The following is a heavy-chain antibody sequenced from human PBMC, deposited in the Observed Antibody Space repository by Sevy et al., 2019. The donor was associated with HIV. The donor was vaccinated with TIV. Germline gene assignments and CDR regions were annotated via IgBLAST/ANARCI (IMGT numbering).Heavy chain of an antibody. V-gene: IGHV1-24*01. D-gene: IGHD3-22*01. J-gene: IGHJ4*02. CDR3: STTRDYYDSSGYPFDY. CDR2: FDPEDGET. CDR1: GYTLTELS. Sequence: GPSVKVSCKVSGYTLTELSMHWVRQAPGKGLEWMATFDPEDGETIYAQKFQGRVTMTEDTSTDTAYMELSSLRSEDTAVYYCSTTRDYYDSSGYPFDYWGQGTLVTVSS.